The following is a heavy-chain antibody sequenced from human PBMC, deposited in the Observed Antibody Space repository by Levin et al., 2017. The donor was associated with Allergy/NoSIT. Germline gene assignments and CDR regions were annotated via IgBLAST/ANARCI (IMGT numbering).Heavy chain of an antibody. J-gene: IGHJ6*02. V-gene: IGHV3-74*01. CDR2: INSDGTST. D-gene: IGHD2/OR15-2a*01. Sequence: GESLKISCAASGFTFSSYWMHWVRQAPGKGLVWVSRINSDGTSTIYADSVKGRLTISRDNAKNTLYLQMNSLGAEDTAVYYCARGGAASGFYHYAVDVWGQGTPVTVSS. CDR3: ARGGAASGFYHYAVDV. CDR1: GFTFSSYW.